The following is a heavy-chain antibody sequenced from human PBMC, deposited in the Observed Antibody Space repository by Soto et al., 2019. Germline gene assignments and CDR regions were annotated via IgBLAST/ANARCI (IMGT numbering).Heavy chain of an antibody. D-gene: IGHD6-13*01. CDR2: INPSDSYT. V-gene: IGHV5-10-1*01. Sequence: GESLKISCKGSGYSFTSYWINWVRQMPGKGLEWMGTINPSDSYTNYSPSFQGHVTISADKSISTAYLQWSSLRASDTAMYYCARQWLKRSWYHYSFDSWAQGXLVTVYS. CDR1: GYSFTSYW. CDR3: ARQWLKRSWYHYSFDS. J-gene: IGHJ4*02.